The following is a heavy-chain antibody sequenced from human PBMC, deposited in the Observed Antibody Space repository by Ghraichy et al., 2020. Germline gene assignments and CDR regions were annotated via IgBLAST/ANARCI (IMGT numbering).Heavy chain of an antibody. CDR2: IYYSGST. D-gene: IGHD6-19*01. V-gene: IGHV4-31*03. J-gene: IGHJ5*02. CDR1: GGSISSGGYY. CDR3: ARSPAVAGTFDP. Sequence: SETLSLTCTVSGGSISSGGYYWSWIRQHPGKGLEWIGYIYYSGSTYYNPSLKSRVTISVDTSKNQFSLKLSSVTAADTAVYYCARSPAVAGTFDPWGQGTLVTVSS.